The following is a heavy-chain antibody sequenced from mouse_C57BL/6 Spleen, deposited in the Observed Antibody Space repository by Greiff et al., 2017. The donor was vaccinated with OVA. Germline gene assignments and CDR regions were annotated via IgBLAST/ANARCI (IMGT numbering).Heavy chain of an antibody. CDR3: ASDYDYDGTWFAY. V-gene: IGHV5-9*01. CDR2: ISGGGGNT. D-gene: IGHD2-4*01. CDR1: GFTFSSYT. J-gene: IGHJ3*01. Sequence: EVKLVESGGGLVKPGGSLKLSCAASGFTFSSYTMSWVRQTPEKRLEWVATISGGGGNTYYPDSVKGRFTISRDNAKNTLYLQMSSLRSEDTALYYCASDYDYDGTWFAYWGQGTLVTVSA.